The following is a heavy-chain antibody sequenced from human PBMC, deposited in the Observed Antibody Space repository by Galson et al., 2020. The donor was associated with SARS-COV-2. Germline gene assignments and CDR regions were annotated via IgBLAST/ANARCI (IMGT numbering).Heavy chain of an antibody. D-gene: IGHD3-16*01. V-gene: IGHV4-61*02. CDR3: ARDAGGGFAYDYVGGSPTVD. J-gene: IGHJ4*02. CDR1: GGSISSGSYY. Sequence: SETLSLTCTVSGGSISSGSYYWSWIRQPAGKGLEWIGRIYTSGSTNYNPSLKSRVTISVDTSKNQFSLKLSSVTAADTAVYYCARDAGGGFAYDYVGGSPTVDWGQGTLVTVSS. CDR2: IYTSGST.